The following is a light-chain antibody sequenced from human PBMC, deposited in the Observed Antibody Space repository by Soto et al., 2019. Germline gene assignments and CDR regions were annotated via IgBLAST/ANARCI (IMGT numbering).Light chain of an antibody. J-gene: IGKJ3*01. Sequence: IQLTQSPSSLSASVGDRVTITCRASQGIGTYLAWYQQKPGKPPRLLVYAASLLHSGVPSRFRGSGSGTDFTLAITSLQPEDVATYYCQQVDGDVTFCPGTKVDIK. CDR1: QGIGTY. CDR3: QQVDGDVT. CDR2: AAS. V-gene: IGKV1-9*01.